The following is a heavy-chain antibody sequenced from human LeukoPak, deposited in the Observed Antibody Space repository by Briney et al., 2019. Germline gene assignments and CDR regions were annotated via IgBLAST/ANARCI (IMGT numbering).Heavy chain of an antibody. CDR2: TKSKTDGGST. CDR1: GFTFINAW. V-gene: IGHV3-15*01. J-gene: IGHJ4*02. D-gene: IGHD1-26*01. CDR3: TIETRWEQPPLDY. Sequence: PGGSLRLSCAASGFTFINAWMTWVRQAPGKGLEWVGRTKSKTDGGSTDYAAPVKGRFTISRDDSKNTLYLQMNSLKTEDTAVYYCTIETRWEQPPLDYWGQGTLVTVSS.